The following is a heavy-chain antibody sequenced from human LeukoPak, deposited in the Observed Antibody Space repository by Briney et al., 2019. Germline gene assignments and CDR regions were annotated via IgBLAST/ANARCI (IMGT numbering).Heavy chain of an antibody. CDR3: ARAPPFDYTFAY. CDR1: GYTFTSYG. V-gene: IGHV1-18*01. CDR2: ISAYNGKT. Sequence: ASVKVSCKASGYTFTSYGISWVRQAPGQGLEWMGWISAYNGKTNYAQKVQGRVTMTTDTYTSTAYMELSSLRSEDTAVYYCARAPPFDYTFAYWGQGTLVTVSS. D-gene: IGHD3-9*01. J-gene: IGHJ4*02.